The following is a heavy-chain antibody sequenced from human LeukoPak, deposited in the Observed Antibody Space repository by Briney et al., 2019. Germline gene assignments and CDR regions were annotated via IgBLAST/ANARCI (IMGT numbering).Heavy chain of an antibody. CDR1: GFTFSSYG. J-gene: IGHJ4*02. CDR2: IRYDGSNK. V-gene: IGHV3-30*02. D-gene: IGHD3-10*01. Sequence: GGSLRLSCAASGFTFSSYGMHWVRQAPGKGLEWVAFIRYDGSNKYYADSVKGRFTISRDNAKNSLYLQMNSLRAEDTALYYCAKDTTYGSGSSTLDYWGQGTLVTVSS. CDR3: AKDTTYGSGSSTLDY.